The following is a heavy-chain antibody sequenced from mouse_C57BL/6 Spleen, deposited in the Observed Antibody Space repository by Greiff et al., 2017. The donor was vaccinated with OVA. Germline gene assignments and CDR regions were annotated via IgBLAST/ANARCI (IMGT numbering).Heavy chain of an antibody. CDR2: IYPGDGDT. CDR1: GYAFSSSW. V-gene: IGHV1-82*01. Sequence: VQLQQSGPELVKPGASVKISCKASGYAFSSSWMNWVKQRPGKGLEWIGRIYPGDGDTNYNGKFKGKATLTADKSSSTAYMQLSSLTSEDSAVYFCARSRCSSYYFDCWGQGTTLTGSS. J-gene: IGHJ2*01. D-gene: IGHD1-1*01. CDR3: ARSRCSSYYFDC.